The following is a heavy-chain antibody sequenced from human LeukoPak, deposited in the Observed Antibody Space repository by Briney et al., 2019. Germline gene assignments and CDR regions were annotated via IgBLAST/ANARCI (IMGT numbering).Heavy chain of an antibody. V-gene: IGHV3-7*01. CDR2: KKQDGSEK. CDR3: ARGFDGANAFDL. CDR1: RFSISNYW. J-gene: IGHJ3*01. Sequence: PGGSLRLSCVASRFSISNYWMNWVRQAPGKGLEWVANKKQDGSEKYYVDSVKGRFTISRDNAKNSVYLQMNSLRAEDTAVYYCARGFDGANAFDLWGQGTLVTVSS.